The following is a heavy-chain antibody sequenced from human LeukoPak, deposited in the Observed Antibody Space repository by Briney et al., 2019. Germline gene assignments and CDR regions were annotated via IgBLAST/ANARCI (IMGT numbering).Heavy chain of an antibody. CDR1: GFTFTTYG. J-gene: IGHJ4*02. CDR3: ARGTSSSNWYLGS. D-gene: IGHD6-13*01. V-gene: IGHV1-18*01. CDR2: ISTYNGNT. Sequence: GASVKVSCKASGFTFTTYGISWVRQAPGQGLEWMGWISTYNGNTNYAQKLQGRVTMTTDTSTSTAYVELRSLRSDDTAVYYCARGTSSSNWYLGSWGQGTLVTVSS.